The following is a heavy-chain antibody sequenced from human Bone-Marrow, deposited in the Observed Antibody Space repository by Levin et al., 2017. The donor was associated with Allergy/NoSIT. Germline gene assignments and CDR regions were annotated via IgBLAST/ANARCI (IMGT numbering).Heavy chain of an antibody. CDR1: GYTFTDYF. J-gene: IGHJ4*02. D-gene: IGHD5-12*01. CDR3: ARERYSGYDLDY. Sequence: ASVKVSCKTSGYTFTDYFVHWVRQAPGQGLEWMGWITPHTGSADFAQKFQGRVTMTRDTSTTTVYMEVTRLRSDDTAVYFCARERYSGYDLDYWGQGTLVTVSS. V-gene: IGHV1-2*02. CDR2: ITPHTGSA.